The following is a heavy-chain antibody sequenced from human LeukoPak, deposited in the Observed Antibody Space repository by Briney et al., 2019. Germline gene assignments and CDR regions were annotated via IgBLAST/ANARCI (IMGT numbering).Heavy chain of an antibody. Sequence: GGSLRLSCAASGFTFSSYGMHWVRQAPGKGLEWVAFIRYDGSNKYYADSVKGRFTISRDNSKNTLYLQMNSLRAEDTAVYYCAKGARYFDWSSDYWGQGTLVTVSS. V-gene: IGHV3-30*02. CDR2: IRYDGSNK. D-gene: IGHD3-9*01. J-gene: IGHJ4*02. CDR3: AKGARYFDWSSDY. CDR1: GFTFSSYG.